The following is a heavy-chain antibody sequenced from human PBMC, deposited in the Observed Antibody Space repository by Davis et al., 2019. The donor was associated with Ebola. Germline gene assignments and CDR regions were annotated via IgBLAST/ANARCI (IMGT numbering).Heavy chain of an antibody. D-gene: IGHD3-3*01. CDR3: AKSGLSFGVVKYHYGMDV. CDR1: EFTFSSYS. CDR2: ISSSSMTK. Sequence: GGSLRLSCAASEFTFSSYSINWVRQAPGKGLEWVSYISSSSMTKDYADSVKGRFTISRDNSKKTLYLQMNSLRAEDTAVYYCAKSGLSFGVVKYHYGMDVWGKGTTVTVSS. V-gene: IGHV3-48*01. J-gene: IGHJ6*04.